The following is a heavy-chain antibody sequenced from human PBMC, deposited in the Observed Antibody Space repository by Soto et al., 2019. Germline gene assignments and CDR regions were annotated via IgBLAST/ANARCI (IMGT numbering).Heavy chain of an antibody. Sequence: FLRLSIAASNFPFRSYSFHWVGQTPGKGLEWVSLISHDGTNKYYAGSVKGRFTISRDNSKNTLYLQMTSLRVQDTAVYYCVRAGANKSHPFQYYGLDIWGQGTTVTVSS. V-gene: IGHV3-30-3*01. J-gene: IGHJ6*02. CDR3: VRAGANKSHPFQYYGLDI. D-gene: IGHD3-3*02. CDR1: NFPFRSYS. CDR2: ISHDGTNK.